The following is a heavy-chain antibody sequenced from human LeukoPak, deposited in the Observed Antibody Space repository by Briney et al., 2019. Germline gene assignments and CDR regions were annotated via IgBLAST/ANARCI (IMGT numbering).Heavy chain of an antibody. V-gene: IGHV4-34*01. J-gene: IGHJ1*01. CDR1: GGSFSGYY. CDR3: ARRGRRDGYNFGFQH. Sequence: LETLSLTCAVYGGSFSGYYWSWIRQPPGKGLKWIGEINHSGSTNYNPSLKSRVTISVDTSKNQFSLKLSSVTAADTAVYYCARRGRRDGYNFGFQHWGQGTLVTVSS. CDR2: INHSGST. D-gene: IGHD5-24*01.